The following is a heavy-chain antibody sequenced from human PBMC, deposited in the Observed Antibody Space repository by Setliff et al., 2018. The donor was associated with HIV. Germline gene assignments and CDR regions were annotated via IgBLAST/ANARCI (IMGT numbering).Heavy chain of an antibody. CDR2: IIPIFGTS. CDR3: AREKVGQQLVIDAFDI. CDR1: GGTFNNYA. V-gene: IGHV1-69*05. D-gene: IGHD6-13*01. J-gene: IGHJ3*02. Sequence: SVKVSCKSSGGTFNNYAISWVRQAPGQGLEWMGGIIPIFGTSVYAQKFQGRVTMTRDTSTRTVYMELSSLRSEDTAVYYCAREKVGQQLVIDAFDIWGQGTMVTVSS.